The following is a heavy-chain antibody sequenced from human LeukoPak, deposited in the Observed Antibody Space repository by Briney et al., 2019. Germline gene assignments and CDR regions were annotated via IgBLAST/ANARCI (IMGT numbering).Heavy chain of an antibody. J-gene: IGHJ4*02. V-gene: IGHV4-39*01. D-gene: IGHD6-6*01. CDR3: ARRGSSSFDS. CDR1: GGSISTTNYY. CDR2: IYYSGST. Sequence: SETLSLTCTVSGGSISTTNYYWGWIRQPPGKGLEWIGHIYYSGSTYYNPPLESRITISVDTPKNQFSLKLNSVTAADTSVYSCARRGSSSFDSWGQGTLVTVSS.